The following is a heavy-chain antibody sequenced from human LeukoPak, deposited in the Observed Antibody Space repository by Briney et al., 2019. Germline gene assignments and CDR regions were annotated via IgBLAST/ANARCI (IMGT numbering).Heavy chain of an antibody. CDR2: IYHSGST. CDR1: GYSISSGYY. V-gene: IGHV4-38-2*02. Sequence: KPSETLSLTCTVSGYSISSGYYWGWIRQPPGKGLEWIGSIYHSGSTYYNPSLKSRVTISVDTSKNQFSLKLSSVTAADTAVYYCARDGYCSSTSCYVDYWGQGTLVTVSS. D-gene: IGHD2-2*03. J-gene: IGHJ4*02. CDR3: ARDGYCSSTSCYVDY.